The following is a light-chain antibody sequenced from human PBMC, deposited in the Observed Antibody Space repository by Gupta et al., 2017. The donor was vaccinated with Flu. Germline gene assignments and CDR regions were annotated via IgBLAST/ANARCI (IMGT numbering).Light chain of an antibody. CDR1: NIGSKS. CDR3: RVWDSSSDSV. J-gene: IGLJ1*01. Sequence: SSVLTQPPAVSVAPGQTARITCEGNNIGSKSGHWYQQKPGQAPVLVVYDDSARPSGIPERFSGSKTGNTSTLTSSKVEAGDEADYYCRVWDSSSDSVFGTGTKVTVL. V-gene: IGLV3-21*02. CDR2: DDS.